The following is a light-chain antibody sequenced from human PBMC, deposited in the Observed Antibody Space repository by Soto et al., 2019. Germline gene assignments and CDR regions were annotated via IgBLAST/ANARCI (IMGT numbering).Light chain of an antibody. Sequence: DIPMTQSPSSLSASVGDRVTITCRASHPISNYLNWYQQKPGKAPKLLIYAASSLQSGVPSRFSGSGSGTDFTLTISSLQPEDFATYYCQQSYSTPRTFGGGTKVDIK. CDR1: HPISNY. J-gene: IGKJ4*01. V-gene: IGKV1-39*01. CDR2: AAS. CDR3: QQSYSTPRT.